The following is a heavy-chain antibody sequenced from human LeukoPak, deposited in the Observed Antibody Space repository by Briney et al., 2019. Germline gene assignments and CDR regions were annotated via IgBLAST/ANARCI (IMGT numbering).Heavy chain of an antibody. D-gene: IGHD5-24*01. CDR3: AFGRDGYAHFLDY. CDR2: VTGSGADT. CDR1: GYGFSNYA. Sequence: PGGSLRLSCSTSGYGFSNYAMSWVRQAPGKGLEWVSAVTGSGADTYYAGSVQGRFTVSRDNTKNTLFLHMNNLRAEDTAKYYCAFGRDGYAHFLDYWGQGTLVTVSS. V-gene: IGHV3-23*01. J-gene: IGHJ4*02.